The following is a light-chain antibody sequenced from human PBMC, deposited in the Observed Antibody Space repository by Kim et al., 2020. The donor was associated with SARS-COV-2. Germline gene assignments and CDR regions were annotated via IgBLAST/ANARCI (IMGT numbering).Light chain of an antibody. J-gene: IGLJ2*01. CDR1: SCSMASNY. CDR3: QSYDSSNVV. CDR2: ENN. V-gene: IGLV6-57*03. Sequence: GKKVTLARTRSSCSMASNYVQWDQQRPGSAPTTVIYENNQRPSGVPDRFSGSIDSSSNSASLTISGLKTEDEADYYCQSYDSSNVVFGGGTQLTVL.